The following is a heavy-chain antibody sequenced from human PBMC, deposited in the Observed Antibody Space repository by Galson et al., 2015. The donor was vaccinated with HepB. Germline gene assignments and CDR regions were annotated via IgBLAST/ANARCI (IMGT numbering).Heavy chain of an antibody. CDR2: IKNKPDGGTT. CDR3: TTEGYRHYDILTGYSPAFDY. V-gene: IGHV3-15*01. J-gene: IGHJ4*02. Sequence: SLRLSCAASGLTFTNAWMSWVRQAPGKGLEWVGHIKNKPDGGTTDYAAPVKGRFTISRDDSKNTLYLQMNSLKTEDTAVYYCTTEGYRHYDILTGYSPAFDYWGQGTLVTVSS. CDR1: GLTFTNAW. D-gene: IGHD3-9*01.